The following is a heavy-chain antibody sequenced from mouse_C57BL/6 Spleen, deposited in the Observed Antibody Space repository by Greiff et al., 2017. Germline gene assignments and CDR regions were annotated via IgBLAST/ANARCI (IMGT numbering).Heavy chain of an antibody. V-gene: IGHV1-39*01. D-gene: IGHD3-2*02. J-gene: IGHJ2*01. CDR3: ARAQLRPYVGYFDY. CDR1: GYSFTDYN. Sequence: VQLQQSGPELVKPGASVKISCKASGYSFTDYNMNWVKQSNGKSLEWIGVINPNYGTTSYNQKFKGKATLTVDQSTSTAYMQLNSLTSEDSAVYYCARAQLRPYVGYFDYWGQGTTLTVSS. CDR2: INPNYGTT.